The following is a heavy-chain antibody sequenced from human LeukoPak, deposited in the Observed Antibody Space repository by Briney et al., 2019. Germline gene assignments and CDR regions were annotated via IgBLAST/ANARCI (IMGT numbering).Heavy chain of an antibody. V-gene: IGHV3-48*01. CDR2: ISSSSSTI. J-gene: IGHJ4*02. CDR3: ARDRGDYFDY. Sequence: GGSLRLSCAASGFTFSSYSMNWVRQAPGKGLEWVSYISSSSSTIYYADSVKGQFTISRDNAKNSLYLQMNSLRAEDTAVYYCARDRGDYFDYWGQGTLVTVSS. CDR1: GFTFSSYS.